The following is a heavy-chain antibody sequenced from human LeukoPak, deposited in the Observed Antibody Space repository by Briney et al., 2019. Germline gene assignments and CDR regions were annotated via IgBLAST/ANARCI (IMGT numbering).Heavy chain of an antibody. J-gene: IGHJ4*02. CDR1: GGSFSGYY. CDR3: ARGGDWNPFDY. CDR2: IFTSGST. Sequence: SETLSLTCAVYGGSFSGYYWSWIRQPAGAGLEWIGRIFTSGSTIYNPSLTSRVTMSVDMSKNQFSLKLSSVTAADTAVYYCARGGDWNPFDYWGQGILVTVSS. V-gene: IGHV4-59*10. D-gene: IGHD1-1*01.